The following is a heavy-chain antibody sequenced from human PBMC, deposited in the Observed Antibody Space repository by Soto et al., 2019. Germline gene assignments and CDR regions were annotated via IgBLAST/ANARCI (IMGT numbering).Heavy chain of an antibody. Sequence: EVQLLDSGGGLVQPGGSLRLSCVASGFTFSNHGMSWVRQAPGKGLEWVSTITSSGGSTYYADSVKGRFTISRDNSKNMLYLQMNSLGVEDTAVYYCKAWFDPWGQGTLVTVSS. J-gene: IGHJ5*02. CDR2: ITSSGGST. CDR1: GFTFSNHG. CDR3: KAWFDP. V-gene: IGHV3-23*01.